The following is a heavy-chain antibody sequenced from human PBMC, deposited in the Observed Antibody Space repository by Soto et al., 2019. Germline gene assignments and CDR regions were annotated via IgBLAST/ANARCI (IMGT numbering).Heavy chain of an antibody. D-gene: IGHD5-12*01. Sequence: EVQLLASGGDLVRPGGSLRLSCAGSGFMFSNYPMSWVRQAPGKGPEWVAAIKAAGGDTYYADSVKGRFTISRDNFNDMLYLKMNSLTVEDTAMYYCKRDVVASSPPGADYGGQGTLVTVSS. V-gene: IGHV3-23*01. CDR1: GFMFSNYP. CDR2: IKAAGGDT. J-gene: IGHJ4*02. CDR3: KRDVVASSPPGADY.